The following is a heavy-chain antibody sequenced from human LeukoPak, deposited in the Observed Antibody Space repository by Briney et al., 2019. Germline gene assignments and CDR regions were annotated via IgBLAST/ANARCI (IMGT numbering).Heavy chain of an antibody. J-gene: IGHJ3*02. CDR2: INHSGST. CDR1: GGSFSGYY. Sequence: SETLSLTCAVYGGSFSGYYWSWIRQPPGKGLEWIGEINHSGSTNYNPSLKSRVTISVDTSKNQFSLKLSSVTAADTAVYYCARLRITMIVVVYWMAFDIWGQGTMVTVSS. D-gene: IGHD3-22*01. CDR3: ARLRITMIVVVYWMAFDI. V-gene: IGHV4-34*01.